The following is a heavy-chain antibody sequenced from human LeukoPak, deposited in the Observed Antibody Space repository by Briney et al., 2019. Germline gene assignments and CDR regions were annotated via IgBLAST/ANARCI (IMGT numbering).Heavy chain of an antibody. V-gene: IGHV4-34*01. CDR3: ARDLDTSGYDFPPDYYYGMDV. Sequence: SETLSLTCAVYGGSFSGYYWSWIRQPPGKGLEWIGEINHSGSTNYNPSLKSRVTISVDTSKNQFSLNLSSVTAADTAVYYCARDLDTSGYDFPPDYYYGMDVWGQGTTVTVSS. J-gene: IGHJ6*02. CDR2: INHSGST. D-gene: IGHD5-12*01. CDR1: GGSFSGYY.